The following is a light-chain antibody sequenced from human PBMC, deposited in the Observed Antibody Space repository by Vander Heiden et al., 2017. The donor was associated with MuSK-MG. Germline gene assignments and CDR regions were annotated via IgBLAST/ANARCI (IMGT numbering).Light chain of an antibody. J-gene: IGKJ1*01. Sequence: DIQMTQSPTSLSASVGDRVTITCRASQSISIALSWYQQKPGKAPSLLIYSASRLQSGVPSRFGGSGSGTDFTLTISSLQPDDFATYYCQQSFSTPRVFGQGTKVXIK. CDR3: QQSFSTPRV. V-gene: IGKV1-39*01. CDR1: QSISIA. CDR2: SAS.